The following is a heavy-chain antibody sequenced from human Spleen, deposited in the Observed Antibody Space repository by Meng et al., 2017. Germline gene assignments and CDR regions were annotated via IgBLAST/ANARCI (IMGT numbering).Heavy chain of an antibody. D-gene: IGHD2-21*01. CDR1: GYTFTAYY. V-gene: IGHV1-2*06. CDR2: INPDTGDT. CDR3: ARDENISLGKLFGYY. Sequence: ASVKVSCKPSGYTFTAYYIHWVRQAPGQGLEWMGHINPDTGDTLYAQKFQGRVSMTGDTSISTAYVELSGLRSDDTAVYYCARDENISLGKLFGYYWGQGTLVTVSS. J-gene: IGHJ4*02.